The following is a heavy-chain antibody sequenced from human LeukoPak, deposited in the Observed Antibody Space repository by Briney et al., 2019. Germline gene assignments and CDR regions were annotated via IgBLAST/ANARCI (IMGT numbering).Heavy chain of an antibody. V-gene: IGHV3-23*01. Sequence: GGSLRLSCAASGFTFSSYALSWFRQAPGQGPEWVSAISDSGVRTYYADSVKGRFTISRDNSKNTLYLQMNSLRAEDTAVYYCAKGGSSSWNPWGQGTLVTVSS. CDR1: GFTFSSYA. CDR2: ISDSGVRT. CDR3: AKGGSSSWNP. J-gene: IGHJ5*02. D-gene: IGHD6-13*01.